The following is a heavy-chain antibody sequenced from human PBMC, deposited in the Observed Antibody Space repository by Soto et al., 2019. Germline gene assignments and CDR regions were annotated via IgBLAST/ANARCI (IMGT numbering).Heavy chain of an antibody. Sequence: QVQLVESGGGVVQPGRSLRLSCAASGFPFSSYGMHWVRQAPGKGLEWVAVISYDGSNKYYADSVKGRFTISRDNSKNALYLQMNSLRAEDTAVYYCLGELYLTQSPYFYYWGQGTLVTVSS. CDR2: ISYDGSNK. D-gene: IGHD3-10*01. CDR1: GFPFSSYG. J-gene: IGHJ4*02. V-gene: IGHV3-30*03. CDR3: LGELYLTQSPYFYY.